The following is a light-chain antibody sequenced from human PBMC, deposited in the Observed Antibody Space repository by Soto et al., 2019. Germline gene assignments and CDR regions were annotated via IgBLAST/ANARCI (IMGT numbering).Light chain of an antibody. Sequence: QSVLTQPPSVSAAPGQKVTISCSGSSYNIGRNYVSAYQHLPGTAPKLLIYDNNKRPSGIPDRFSVSQSCTSATLGITGFETGDEDDYYCGTWDSSLSAVFGGGTKLTVL. CDR2: DNN. V-gene: IGLV1-51*01. CDR3: GTWDSSLSAV. J-gene: IGLJ2*01. CDR1: SYNIGRNY.